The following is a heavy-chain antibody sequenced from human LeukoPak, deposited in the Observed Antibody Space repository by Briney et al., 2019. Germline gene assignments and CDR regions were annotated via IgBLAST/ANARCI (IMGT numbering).Heavy chain of an antibody. D-gene: IGHD2-21*02. V-gene: IGHV4-34*01. CDR1: GGSFSGYY. CDR2: INHSGST. CDR3: ARVFTYCGGDCYAFDI. J-gene: IGHJ3*02. Sequence: PSETLSLTCAVYGGSFSGYYWSWIRQPPGKGLEWIGEINHSGSTNYNPSLKSRVTISVDTSKNQFSLKLSSVTAADTAVYYCARVFTYCGGDCYAFDIWGQGTMVTVSS.